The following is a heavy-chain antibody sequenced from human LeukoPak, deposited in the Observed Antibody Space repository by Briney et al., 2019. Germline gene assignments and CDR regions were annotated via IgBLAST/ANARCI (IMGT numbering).Heavy chain of an antibody. CDR2: IRYDGSNK. D-gene: IGHD6-19*01. V-gene: IGHV3-30*02. Sequence: GGSLRLSCAASGFTFSSYGMHWVRQAPGKGLEWVSFIRYDGSNKYYADSVKGRFTISRDNSKSTLYLQMNSLRAEDTAVYYCAKGSKAVLFTRDHYMDVWGRGTTVTFSS. J-gene: IGHJ6*03. CDR3: AKGSKAVLFTRDHYMDV. CDR1: GFTFSSYG.